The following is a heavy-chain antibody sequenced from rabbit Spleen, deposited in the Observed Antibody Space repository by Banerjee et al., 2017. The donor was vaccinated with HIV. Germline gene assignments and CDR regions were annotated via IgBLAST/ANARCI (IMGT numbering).Heavy chain of an antibody. CDR1: GFSFSDRDV. CDR3: ARDTSSSFSSYGMDL. J-gene: IGHJ6*01. Sequence: QEQLVESGGGLVQPEGSLTLTCKASGFSFSDRDVMCWVRQAPGKGLEWIACIDTGSSGFTYFASWAKGRFTISKTSSTTVTLQMTSLTAADTATYFCARDTSSSFSSYGMDLWGQGTLVTV. V-gene: IGHV1S45*01. CDR2: IDTGSSGFT. D-gene: IGHD1-1*01.